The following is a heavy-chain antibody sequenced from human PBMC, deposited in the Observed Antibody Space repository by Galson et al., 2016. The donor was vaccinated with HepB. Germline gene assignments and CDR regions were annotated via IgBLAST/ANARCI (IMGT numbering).Heavy chain of an antibody. V-gene: IGHV3-23*03. Sequence: LRLSCAASGFTFSSYAMSWVRQAPGKGLVWVSRIHSDGSTTSYTDSVRGRFIVSTDAAKKTLFFQMNSLRAEDTAVYYCSKDPFQSWGSWGQGTLVTVSS. CDR3: SKDPFQSWGS. CDR1: GFTFSSYA. D-gene: IGHD3-16*01. J-gene: IGHJ1*01. CDR2: IHSDGSTT.